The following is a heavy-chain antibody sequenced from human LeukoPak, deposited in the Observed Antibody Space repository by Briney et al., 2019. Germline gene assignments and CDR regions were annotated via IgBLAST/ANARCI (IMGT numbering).Heavy chain of an antibody. V-gene: IGHV3-21*01. Sequence: GGSLRLSCAASGFTFSSYSMSWVRQAPGKGLEWVSSISSSSSYIYYADSVKGRFTISRDNAKNSLYLQMNSLRAEDTAVYYCAKDRGSSSAAYGMDVWGQGTTVTVSS. CDR3: AKDRGSSSAAYGMDV. CDR1: GFTFSSYS. CDR2: ISSSSSYI. J-gene: IGHJ6*02. D-gene: IGHD6-13*01.